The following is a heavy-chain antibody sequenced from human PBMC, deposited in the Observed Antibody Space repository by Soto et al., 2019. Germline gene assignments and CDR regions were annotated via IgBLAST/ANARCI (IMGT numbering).Heavy chain of an antibody. D-gene: IGHD1-26*01. Sequence: QVQLVQSGAEVKKPGSSVKVSCKASGGTFSSYSINWVRQAPGQGIEWMGEIIPIFGTANYAQKFQGRVTMTADESTSTAYMALSSLRSEDTAVYYCARDGGRHSGGIDYWGQGTLVTVSS. CDR2: IIPIFGTA. CDR3: ARDGGRHSGGIDY. CDR1: GGTFSSYS. V-gene: IGHV1-69*01. J-gene: IGHJ4*02.